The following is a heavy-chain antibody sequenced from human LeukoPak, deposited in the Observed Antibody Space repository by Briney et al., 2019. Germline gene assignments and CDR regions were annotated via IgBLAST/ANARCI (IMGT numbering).Heavy chain of an antibody. D-gene: IGHD3-22*01. CDR3: ARDSVDKSSGYYPSGAFDL. CDR2: IHYGGST. J-gene: IGHJ3*01. V-gene: IGHV4-59*11. Sequence: SETLSLTCTVSSGSITRHYWTWIRQPPGKGLEWIGYIHYGGSTNYNPSLKSRVTISVDTSKKQFSLNMSSVTPADTALYYCARDSVDKSSGYYPSGAFDLWGQGTLVTVSS. CDR1: SGSITRHY.